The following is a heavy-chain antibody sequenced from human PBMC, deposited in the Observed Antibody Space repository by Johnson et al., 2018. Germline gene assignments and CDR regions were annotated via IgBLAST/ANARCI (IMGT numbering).Heavy chain of an antibody. CDR3: TRLSDCSSGDCTRRYAMDV. J-gene: IGHJ6*02. CDR1: GFTFSKYD. CDR2: IGTAADT. V-gene: IGHV3-13*01. Sequence: VQLVESGGGLVQPGGSLRLSCAASGFTFSKYDMHWVRRVTGKGLEWVSAIGTAADTFYSGSVKGRFTVSRENAKNSLYLQMNSLRVGDTAVYYCTRLSDCSSGDCTRRYAMDVWGQGTTVTVSS. D-gene: IGHD2-2*01.